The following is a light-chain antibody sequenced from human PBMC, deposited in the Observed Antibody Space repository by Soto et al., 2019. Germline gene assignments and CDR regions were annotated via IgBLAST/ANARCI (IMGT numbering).Light chain of an antibody. CDR2: DVS. CDR1: SSDVGGYNY. V-gene: IGLV2-14*01. CDR3: SSYTSSSWV. Sequence: QSALTQPASVSGSPGKSITISCTGTSSDVGGYNYVSWYQQHPGKAPKLMIYDVSNRPSGVSNRFSGSKSGNTASLTISGLQAEDEADYYCSSYTSSSWVFGGGIKLTVL. J-gene: IGLJ3*02.